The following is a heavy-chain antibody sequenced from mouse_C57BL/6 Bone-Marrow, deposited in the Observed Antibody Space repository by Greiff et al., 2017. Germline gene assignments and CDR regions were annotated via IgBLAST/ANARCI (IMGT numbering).Heavy chain of an antibody. CDR1: GFNIKDDY. Sequence: VQLQQSGAELVRPGASVKLSCTASGFNIKDDYMHWVKQRPEQGLEWIGWIDPENGDTEYASKFQGQATIPADTSSNTAYLQLSSLTSEDTAGYYSTTQYCYGSRVYYFDDWDQGTTLTVSS. V-gene: IGHV14-4*01. D-gene: IGHD1-1*01. J-gene: IGHJ2*01. CDR3: TTQYCYGSRVYYFDD. CDR2: IDPENGDT.